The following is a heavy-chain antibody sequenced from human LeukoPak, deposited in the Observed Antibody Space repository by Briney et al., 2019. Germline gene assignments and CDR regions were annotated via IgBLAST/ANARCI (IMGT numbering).Heavy chain of an antibody. D-gene: IGHD3-9*01. V-gene: IGHV1-24*01. CDR3: ATSGVRYFDWLSSGEFG. CDR1: GYTLTELS. CDR2: FGPEDGET. J-gene: IGHJ4*02. Sequence: GASVKVSCKVSGYTLTELSMHWVRQAPGKGLEWMGGFGPEDGETIYAQKFQGRVTMTEDTSTDTAYMELSSLRSEDTAVYYCATSGVRYFDWLSSGEFGWGQGTLVTVSS.